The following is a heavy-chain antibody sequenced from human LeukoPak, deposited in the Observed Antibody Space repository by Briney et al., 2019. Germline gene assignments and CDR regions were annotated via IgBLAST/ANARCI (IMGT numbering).Heavy chain of an antibody. V-gene: IGHV3-23*01. CDR3: AKDGMSSGNYFGY. D-gene: IGHD1-26*01. CDR2: ISGSVGYT. Sequence: GGSLRLSCAASGFIFYSYAMTWVRQAPGKGLEWVSGISGSVGYTYYADSVKGRFTISRDNSKNTLYLQMNSLRAEDTAVYYCAKDGMSSGNYFGYWGQGTLVTVSS. CDR1: GFIFYSYA. J-gene: IGHJ4*02.